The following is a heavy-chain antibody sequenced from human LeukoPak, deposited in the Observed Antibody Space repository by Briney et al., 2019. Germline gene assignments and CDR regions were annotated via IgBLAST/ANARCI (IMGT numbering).Heavy chain of an antibody. Sequence: GGSLRLSCAASGFTFSSYAMHWVRQAPGKGLEWVAVISYDGSNKYYADSVKGRFIISRDNSKNTLYLQMNSLRAEDTAVYYCARDGSSGWTWYFDYWGQGTLVTVSS. J-gene: IGHJ4*02. V-gene: IGHV3-30-3*01. CDR3: ARDGSSGWTWYFDY. D-gene: IGHD6-19*01. CDR1: GFTFSSYA. CDR2: ISYDGSNK.